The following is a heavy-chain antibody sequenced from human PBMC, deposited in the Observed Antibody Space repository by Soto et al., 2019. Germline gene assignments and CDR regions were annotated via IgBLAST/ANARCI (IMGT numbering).Heavy chain of an antibody. D-gene: IGHD1-1*01. Sequence: ESLKIFFRSSGNTFTRNWIGWVRQMPGKGLEWMGVIYPGDSDTRYNPSFQGQVTISADKSISTAYLQWSSLKASDSAMYYCATPGTDSWGPRTLVTVS. CDR1: GNTFTRNW. CDR2: IYPGDSDT. J-gene: IGHJ4*02. CDR3: ATPGTDS. V-gene: IGHV5-51*01.